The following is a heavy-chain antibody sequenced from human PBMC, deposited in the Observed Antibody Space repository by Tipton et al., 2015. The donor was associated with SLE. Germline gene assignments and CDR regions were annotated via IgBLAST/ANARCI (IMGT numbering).Heavy chain of an antibody. CDR1: GFPFSSYS. V-gene: IGHV3-21*01. D-gene: IGHD1-1*01. CDR2: ISSTTNYI. CDR3: AKDRSPTDWDVPTRFYFDS. J-gene: IGHJ4*02. Sequence: SLRLSCAASGFPFSSYSLNWVRQAPGKGLEWISSISSTTNYIYYADSVKGRFTISRDNSKNTLFLQMDSLRAEDTAVYFCAKDRSPTDWDVPTRFYFDSWGQGTPVTVSS.